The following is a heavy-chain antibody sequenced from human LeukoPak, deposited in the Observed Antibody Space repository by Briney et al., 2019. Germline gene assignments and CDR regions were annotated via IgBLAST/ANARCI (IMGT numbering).Heavy chain of an antibody. J-gene: IGHJ4*02. CDR2: IIGSGDST. V-gene: IGHV3-23*01. D-gene: IGHD6-19*01. CDR1: GFTFSSYS. Sequence: GGSLRLSCAASGFTFSSYSMSWVRQAPGKGLEWVSAIIGSGDSTYYADSVKGRFTIPRDNSKNTLYLQMNSLRPEDTAVYSCAKGSRIAVAGNYDYWGQGTLVTVSS. CDR3: AKGSRIAVAGNYDY.